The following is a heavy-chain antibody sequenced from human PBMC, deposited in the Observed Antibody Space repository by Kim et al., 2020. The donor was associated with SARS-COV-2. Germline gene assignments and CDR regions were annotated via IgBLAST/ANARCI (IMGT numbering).Heavy chain of an antibody. V-gene: IGHV3-21*01. Sequence: GGSLRLSCAASGFTFSSYSMNWVRQAPGKGLEWVSSISSSSSYIYYADSVKGRFTISRDNAKNSLYLQMNSLRAEDTAVYYCARGYCSGGSCWAVAGRYFDYWGQGTLVTVSS. J-gene: IGHJ4*02. CDR3: ARGYCSGGSCWAVAGRYFDY. D-gene: IGHD2-15*01. CDR1: GFTFSSYS. CDR2: ISSSSSYI.